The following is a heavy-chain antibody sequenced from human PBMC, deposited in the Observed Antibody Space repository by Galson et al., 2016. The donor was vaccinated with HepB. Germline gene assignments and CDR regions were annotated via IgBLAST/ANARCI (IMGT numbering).Heavy chain of an antibody. CDR3: GASRDGYIDY. CDR2: ISLDGSVT. Sequence: SLRLSCAASGFTVFTFSSYWMHWVRQAPGKGLVWVSRISLDGSVTIYGDSVKGRFSTSRDNAKNTLFLQMSSRRAEDTAVYYCGASRDGYIDYWGQGALVTISS. CDR1: GFTVFTFSSYW. V-gene: IGHV3-74*01. J-gene: IGHJ4*01. D-gene: IGHD5-24*01.